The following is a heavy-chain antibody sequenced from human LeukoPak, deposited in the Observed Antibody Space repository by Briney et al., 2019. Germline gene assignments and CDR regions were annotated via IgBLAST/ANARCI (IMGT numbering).Heavy chain of an antibody. Sequence: ASVKVSCKASGYTSTNYYMHWVRQAPGQGLEWMGIIHPSGGSTSYAQKFQGRVTVTRDTSTSTVYVELNSLRSEDTAVYYCARIGDSSGYCDYWGQGTLVTVSS. D-gene: IGHD3-22*01. J-gene: IGHJ4*02. CDR2: IHPSGGST. V-gene: IGHV1-46*01. CDR3: ARIGDSSGYCDY. CDR1: GYTSTNYY.